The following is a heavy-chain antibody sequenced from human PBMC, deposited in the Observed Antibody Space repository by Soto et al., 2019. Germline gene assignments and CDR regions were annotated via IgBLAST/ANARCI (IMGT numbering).Heavy chain of an antibody. J-gene: IGHJ4*02. CDR3: TKTYYFDD. Sequence: GGSLRLSCTTFGFTFGDYAMSWVRQAPEKGLEWVGLIRSKAYGGTTEYAASVKGRFTISRDDSKSIAYLQMISLKAEDTAMYYCTKTYYFDDWGQGTLVTVSS. CDR1: GFTFGDYA. V-gene: IGHV3-49*04. CDR2: IRSKAYGGTT.